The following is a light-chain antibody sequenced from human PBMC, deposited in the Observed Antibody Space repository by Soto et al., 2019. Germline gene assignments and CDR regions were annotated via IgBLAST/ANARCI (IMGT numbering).Light chain of an antibody. V-gene: IGLV1-44*01. Sequence: QSVLTQPPSASGTPGQRVTISCSGSSSNIGTNTVNWYRQLPGTAPKLLIFSNRQRPSGVPDRFSGSKSGTSASLAISGLQSEDEADYYCASWDDSLNGPVSGGGTKLTVL. CDR2: SNR. CDR3: ASWDDSLNGPV. CDR1: SSNIGTNT. J-gene: IGLJ3*02.